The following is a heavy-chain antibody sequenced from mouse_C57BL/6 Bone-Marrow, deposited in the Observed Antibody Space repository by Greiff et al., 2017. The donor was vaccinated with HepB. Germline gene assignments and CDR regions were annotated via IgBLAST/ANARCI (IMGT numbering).Heavy chain of an antibody. D-gene: IGHD1-1*01. J-gene: IGHJ4*01. CDR1: GFTFSDYG. CDR3: ARRIYYYGSSYDYYAMDY. Sequence: EVQVVASGGGLVKPGGSLKLSCAASGFTFSDYGMHWVRQAPEKGLEWVAYISSGSSTIYYADTVKGRFTISRDNAKNTLFLQMTSLRSEDTAMYYCARRIYYYGSSYDYYAMDYWGQGTSVTVSS. V-gene: IGHV5-17*01. CDR2: ISSGSSTI.